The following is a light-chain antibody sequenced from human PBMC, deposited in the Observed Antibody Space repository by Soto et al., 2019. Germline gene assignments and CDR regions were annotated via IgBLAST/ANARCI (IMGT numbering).Light chain of an antibody. CDR3: QQYNG. V-gene: IGKV1-5*01. CDR2: DAS. J-gene: IGKJ1*01. CDR1: ESISSW. Sequence: DIQMTQSPSTLSASVENRVTNTCRASESISSWLAWYQQKPGKAPKLLIYDASSLESGVPSRFSGSGSGTEFTLTISSLQPDDFATYYCQQYNGFGQGTKVDIK.